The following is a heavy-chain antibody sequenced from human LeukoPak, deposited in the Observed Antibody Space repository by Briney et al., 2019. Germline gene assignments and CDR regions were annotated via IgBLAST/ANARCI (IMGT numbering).Heavy chain of an antibody. CDR3: ARGSVTMVRGVWVNWFDP. J-gene: IGHJ5*02. V-gene: IGHV1-8*02. CDR1: GYTFTSYG. CDR2: MNPNSGNT. D-gene: IGHD3-10*01. Sequence: ASVKVSCKASGYTFTSYGINWVRQATGQGLEWMGWMNPNSGNTGYAQKFQGRVTMTRNTSITTAYMELSSLRSEDTAVYYCARGSVTMVRGVWVNWFDPWGQGTLVTVSS.